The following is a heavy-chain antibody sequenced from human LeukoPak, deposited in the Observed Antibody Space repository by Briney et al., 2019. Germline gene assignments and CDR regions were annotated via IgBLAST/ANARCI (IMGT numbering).Heavy chain of an antibody. CDR2: INPNSGGT. Sequence: ASVKVSCKASGYTFTSYAMNWVRQAPGQGLEWMGWINPNSGGTNYAQKFQGRVTMTRDTSISTAYMELSRLRSDDTAVYYCARGRKDWAEGHFDYWGQGTLVTVSS. CDR1: GYTFTSYA. V-gene: IGHV1-2*02. CDR3: ARGRKDWAEGHFDY. D-gene: IGHD3/OR15-3a*01. J-gene: IGHJ4*02.